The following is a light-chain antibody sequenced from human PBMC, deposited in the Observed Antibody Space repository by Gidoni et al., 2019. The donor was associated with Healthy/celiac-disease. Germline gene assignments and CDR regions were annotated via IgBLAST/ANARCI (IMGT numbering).Light chain of an antibody. CDR1: QSVLYSSNNKNY. J-gene: IGKJ2*01. CDR2: WAS. Sequence: DIGMTQSPDSLAVSLGERATINCKSSQSVLYSSNNKNYLAWYQQKPGQPPKLLIYWASTRESGVPDRFSGSGSGTDFPLTISSLQAEDVAVYYCQQYYSTPYTFGQGTKLEIK. CDR3: QQYYSTPYT. V-gene: IGKV4-1*01.